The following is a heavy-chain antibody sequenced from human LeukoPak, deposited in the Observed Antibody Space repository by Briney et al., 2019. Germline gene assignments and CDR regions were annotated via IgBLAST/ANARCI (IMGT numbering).Heavy chain of an antibody. J-gene: IGHJ4*02. Sequence: PGRSLRPSCAASGFTFSSYAMSWVRQAPGKWLEWVSAISGSGGSTYYADSVKGRFTISRDNSKNTLYLQMNRLRAKDTAVYYWAKETYSGSTGLRDYWGQGTLVTVSS. CDR2: ISGSGGST. V-gene: IGHV3-23*01. D-gene: IGHD1-26*01. CDR3: AKETYSGSTGLRDY. CDR1: GFTFSSYA.